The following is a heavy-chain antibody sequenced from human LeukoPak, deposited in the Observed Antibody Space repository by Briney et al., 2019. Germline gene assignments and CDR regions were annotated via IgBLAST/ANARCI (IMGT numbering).Heavy chain of an antibody. V-gene: IGHV3-23*01. CDR2: ISGSGGST. D-gene: IGHD5-12*01. CDR1: GFTFSSYA. Sequence: GGSLRLSCAASGFTFSSYAMGWVRQAPGKGLQWVSAISGSGGSTYYADSVKGRFTISRDNSKNTLYLQMNSLRAEDTAVYYCAKSRLRLDAFDYWGQGTLVTVSS. CDR3: AKSRLRLDAFDY. J-gene: IGHJ4*02.